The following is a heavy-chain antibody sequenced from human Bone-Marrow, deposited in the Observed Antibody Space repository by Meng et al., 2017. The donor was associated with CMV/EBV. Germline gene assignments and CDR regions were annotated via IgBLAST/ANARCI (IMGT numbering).Heavy chain of an antibody. CDR3: AKDFVVVPAAIKATDLFDY. V-gene: IGHV3-23*01. CDR1: GFTFSSYA. Sequence: GGSLRLSCAASGFTFSSYAMSWVRQAPGKGLEWVSAISGSGGSTYYADSVKGRFTISRDNSKNTLYLQMNSLRAEDTAVYYCAKDFVVVPAAIKATDLFDYWGQGTLVTFSS. D-gene: IGHD2-2*02. J-gene: IGHJ4*02. CDR2: ISGSGGST.